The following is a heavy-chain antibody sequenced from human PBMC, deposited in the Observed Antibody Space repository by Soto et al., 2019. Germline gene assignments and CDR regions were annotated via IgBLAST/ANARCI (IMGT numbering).Heavy chain of an antibody. CDR1: GYTFTSYG. V-gene: IGHV1-18*01. J-gene: IGHJ4*02. Sequence: ASVKVSCKASGYTFTSYGISWVRQAPGQGLEWMGWISAYNGNTNYAQKLQGRVTMTTDTSTSTAYMELRSLRSDDTAVYYCARGVLLFGELLYFDYWGQGTLVTVPQ. D-gene: IGHD3-10*01. CDR2: ISAYNGNT. CDR3: ARGVLLFGELLYFDY.